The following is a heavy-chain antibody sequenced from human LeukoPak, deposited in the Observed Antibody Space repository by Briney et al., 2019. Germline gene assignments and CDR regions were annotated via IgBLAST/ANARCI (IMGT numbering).Heavy chain of an antibody. V-gene: IGHV3-66*01. CDR1: GFTVISTH. D-gene: IGHD3-22*01. J-gene: IGHJ4*02. CDR2: IYRGGST. CDR3: ARGGAVPSSGYTNYFDY. Sequence: GGSLRLSCAVSGFTVISTHMSWVRQAPGKGLEWVSIIYRGGSTYYTDSVRGRFTIARDEFRNTVHLQMNSLRAEDTAVYYCARGGAVPSSGYTNYFDYWGQGTLVTASS.